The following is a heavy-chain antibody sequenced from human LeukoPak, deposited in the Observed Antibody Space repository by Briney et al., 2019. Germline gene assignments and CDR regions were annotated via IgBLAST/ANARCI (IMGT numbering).Heavy chain of an antibody. CDR2: TYYRSTWYN. CDR1: GDSFSSNSVT. J-gene: IGHJ5*02. CDR3: ARRLTQYDCFDP. Sequence: SQTLSLTCAISGDSFSSNSVTWNWIRQSPSRGLEWLGSTYYRSTWYNDYAVSVSGRITVNPDTSKNQFSLHLNSVTPEDTAVYYCARRLTQYDCFDPWGQGILVTVSS. V-gene: IGHV6-1*01. D-gene: IGHD2-2*01.